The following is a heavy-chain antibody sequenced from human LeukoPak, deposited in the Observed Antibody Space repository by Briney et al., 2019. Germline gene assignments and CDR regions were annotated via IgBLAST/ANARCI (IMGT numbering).Heavy chain of an antibody. CDR1: GFTFSTYW. J-gene: IGHJ6*02. CDR2: INQDGSQK. D-gene: IGHD6-13*01. CDR3: ARDSGYSSSWFYYYYGMDV. V-gene: IGHV3-7*01. Sequence: GGSLRLTCAASGFTFSTYWMTWVRQAPGKGLEWVANINQDGSQKYFVDSVKGRFTISRDNAKNSLYLQMNSLRAEDTAVYYCARDSGYSSSWFYYYYGMDVWGQGTTVTVSS.